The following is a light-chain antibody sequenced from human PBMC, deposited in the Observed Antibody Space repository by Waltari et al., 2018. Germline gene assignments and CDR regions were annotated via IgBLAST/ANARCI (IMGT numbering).Light chain of an antibody. CDR2: WAS. CDR3: QQYCSSPLT. CDR1: QSLLYSSVNKNC. J-gene: IGKJ4*01. Sequence: DIVLTQSPDSLAGSLGERATINCKSGQSLLYSSVNKNCLAWYQQKAGQPPKLLIYWASTREPGVPDQFSGSGSGTDFTLTISSLQAEDVAVYYCQQYCSSPLTFGGGTKVEIK. V-gene: IGKV4-1*01.